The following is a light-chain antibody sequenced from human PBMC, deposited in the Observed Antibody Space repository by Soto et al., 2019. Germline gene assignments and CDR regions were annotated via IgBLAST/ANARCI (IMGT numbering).Light chain of an antibody. Sequence: EIVIAQSPSTVSFSPRERSTLSCVASQSVSSNLAWYQQKPGQAPRLLIYGASTRATGIPARFSGSGSGTEFTLTISSLQSEDFAVYYCQQYNNWPETFGQGTKVDTK. J-gene: IGKJ1*01. CDR1: QSVSSN. V-gene: IGKV3-15*01. CDR3: QQYNNWPET. CDR2: GAS.